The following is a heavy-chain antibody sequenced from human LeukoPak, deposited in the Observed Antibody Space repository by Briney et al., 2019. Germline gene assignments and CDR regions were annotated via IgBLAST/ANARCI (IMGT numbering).Heavy chain of an antibody. V-gene: IGHV3-30*18. CDR1: GFTFSNYG. Sequence: TGGSLRLSCAASGFTFSNYGMHWVRQAPRKGLEWVAVISYDGSNKYYTASVKGRFTISRDNSKNTLYLQMNSLRAEDTAVYYCAKDRTAGYDGLVDYWGQGTLVTVSS. D-gene: IGHD5-12*01. J-gene: IGHJ4*02. CDR3: AKDRTAGYDGLVDY. CDR2: ISYDGSNK.